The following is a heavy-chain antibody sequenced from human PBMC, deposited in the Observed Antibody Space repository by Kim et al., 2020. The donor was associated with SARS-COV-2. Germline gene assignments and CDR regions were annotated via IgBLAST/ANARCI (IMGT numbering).Heavy chain of an antibody. CDR3: ARSVYYYDSSGYPDY. D-gene: IGHD3-22*01. CDR2: IKQDGSEK. Sequence: GGSLRLSCAASGFTFSSYWMSWVRQAPGKGLEWVANIKQDGSEKYYVDSVKGRFTISRDNAKNSLYLQMNSLRAEDTAVYYCARSVYYYDSSGYPDYWGQGTLVTVSS. V-gene: IGHV3-7*01. CDR1: GFTFSSYW. J-gene: IGHJ4*02.